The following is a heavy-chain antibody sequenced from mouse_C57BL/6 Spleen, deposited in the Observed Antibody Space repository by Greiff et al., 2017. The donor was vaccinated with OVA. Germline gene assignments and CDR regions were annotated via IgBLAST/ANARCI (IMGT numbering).Heavy chain of an antibody. CDR3: TEMGHYLYAMDY. D-gene: IGHD1-1*01. CDR1: GYTFTSYW. Sequence: EVKLVESGTVLARPGASVKMSCKTSGYTFTSYWMHWVKQRPGQGLEWIGAIYPGNSDTSYNQKFKGKAKLTAVTSASTAYMELSSLTNEDSAVYYCTEMGHYLYAMDYWGQGTSVTVSS. CDR2: IYPGNSDT. V-gene: IGHV1-5*01. J-gene: IGHJ4*01.